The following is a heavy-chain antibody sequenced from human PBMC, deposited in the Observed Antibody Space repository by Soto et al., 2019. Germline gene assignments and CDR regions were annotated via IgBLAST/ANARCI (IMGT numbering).Heavy chain of an antibody. CDR3: ARDQGHGSSSTYGMDV. Sequence: QVQLVESGGGLVKPGGSLRLSCAASRFTFSDYYMSWIRQAPGKGLEWVAYISTRSSYTNYADSVRGRFTISRDNAKNSVYLQMNSLRAEDTAVYFCARDQGHGSSSTYGMDVWGQGTTVTVSS. CDR1: RFTFSDYY. D-gene: IGHD6-6*01. V-gene: IGHV3-11*06. J-gene: IGHJ6*02. CDR2: ISTRSSYT.